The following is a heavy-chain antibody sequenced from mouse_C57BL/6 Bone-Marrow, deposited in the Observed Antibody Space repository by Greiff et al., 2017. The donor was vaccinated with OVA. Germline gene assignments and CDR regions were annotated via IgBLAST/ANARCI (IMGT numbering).Heavy chain of an antibody. D-gene: IGHD1-1*01. CDR3: ARDPYYYGSSYWYFDV. CDR2: ISDGGSYT. Sequence: EVKLVESGGGLVKPGGSLKLSCAASGFTFSSYAMSWVRQTPEKRLEWVATISDGGSYTYYPDNVKGRFTISRDNAKNNLYLQMSHLKSEDTAMYYCARDPYYYGSSYWYFDVWGTGTTFTVSS. J-gene: IGHJ1*03. V-gene: IGHV5-4*01. CDR1: GFTFSSYA.